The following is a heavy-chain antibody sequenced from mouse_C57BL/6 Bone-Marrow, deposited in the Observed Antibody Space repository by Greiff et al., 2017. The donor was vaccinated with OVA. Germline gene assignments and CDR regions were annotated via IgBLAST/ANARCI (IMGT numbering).Heavy chain of an antibody. CDR3: ARRGGPYYFDY. V-gene: IGHV1-19*01. J-gene: IGHJ2*01. CDR2: INPYNGGT. CDR1: GYTFTDYY. Sequence: VQLQQSGPELVKPGASVKMSCKASGYTFTDYYMNWVKQSHGKSLEWIGVINPYNGGTSYNQKFKGKATLTVEKSSSTAYMELNSLTSEDSAVYYCARRGGPYYFDYWGQGTTLTVSS.